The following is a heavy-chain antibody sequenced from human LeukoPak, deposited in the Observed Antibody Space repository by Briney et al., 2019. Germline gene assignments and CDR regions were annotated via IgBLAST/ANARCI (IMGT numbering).Heavy chain of an antibody. V-gene: IGHV5-51*01. CDR2: IYPGDSDT. CDR1: GYSFTSYW. CDR3: ARLLGSSTSGNYFDY. D-gene: IGHD2-2*01. Sequence: GESLQISFKGSGYSFTSYWIGWVRPMPGKGLEWMGIIYPGDSDTRYSPSFQGQVTISADKSISTAYLQWSSLKASDTAMYYCARLLGSSTSGNYFDYWGQGTLVTVSS. J-gene: IGHJ4*02.